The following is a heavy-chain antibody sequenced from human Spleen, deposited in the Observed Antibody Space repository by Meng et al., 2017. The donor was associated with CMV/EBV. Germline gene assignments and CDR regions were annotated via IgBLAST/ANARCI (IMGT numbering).Heavy chain of an antibody. CDR2: INPTGGRT. Sequence: ASVKVSCKASGYDFTSYYLYWVRQAPGQGLEWMGIINPTGGRTSYAQNFQGRVTMARDTSTSTLYMEMNSLRSEDTAVYYCARVGREGGLDVWGQGTTVTVSS. D-gene: IGHD1-26*01. V-gene: IGHV1-46*01. CDR1: GYDFTSYY. J-gene: IGHJ6*02. CDR3: ARVGREGGLDV.